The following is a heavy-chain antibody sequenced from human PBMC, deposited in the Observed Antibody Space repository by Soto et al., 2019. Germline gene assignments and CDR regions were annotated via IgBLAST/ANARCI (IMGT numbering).Heavy chain of an antibody. CDR2: IWYDGSDK. CDR1: GFTFSSYG. J-gene: IGHJ4*02. V-gene: IGHV3-33*01. CDR3: ARERYSICWYDLDY. D-gene: IGHD6-19*01. Sequence: QVQLVESGGGVVQPGRSLRLSCAASGFTFSSYGMHWVRQAPGKGLEWVAVIWYDGSDKYYADSVKGRFTISRDNSKNSLYLQMNSLRAEDTSVYDCARERYSICWYDLDYWGQGTLVTFS.